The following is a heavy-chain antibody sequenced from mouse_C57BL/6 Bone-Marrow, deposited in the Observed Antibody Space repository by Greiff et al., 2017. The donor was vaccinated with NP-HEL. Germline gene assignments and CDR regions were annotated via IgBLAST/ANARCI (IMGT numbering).Heavy chain of an antibody. CDR1: GYSITSGYY. Sequence: ESGPGLVKPSQSLSLTCSVTGYSITSGYYWNWIRQFPGNKLEWMGYISYDGSNNYNPSLKNRISIPPYPSNNQFFLQLNSVTTEDTAKYYCARGGDYDRAMDYWGQGTSVTVSS. CDR2: ISYDGSN. D-gene: IGHD2-4*01. J-gene: IGHJ4*01. CDR3: ARGGDYDRAMDY. V-gene: IGHV3-6*01.